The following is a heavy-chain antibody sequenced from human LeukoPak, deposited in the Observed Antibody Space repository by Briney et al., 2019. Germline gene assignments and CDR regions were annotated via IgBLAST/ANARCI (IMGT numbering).Heavy chain of an antibody. D-gene: IGHD6-19*01. CDR3: ATDSTTVPGRDY. V-gene: IGHV3-66*01. Sequence: GGSLRLSCASSGFTVNSNYMTWVRQAPGKGLEWVSVIYSGGDTFYADSVKGRFTISGDNSKNTLYLQMNNLRAEDTAVYYCATDSTTVPGRDYWGQGALVTVSS. CDR1: GFTVNSNY. J-gene: IGHJ4*02. CDR2: IYSGGDT.